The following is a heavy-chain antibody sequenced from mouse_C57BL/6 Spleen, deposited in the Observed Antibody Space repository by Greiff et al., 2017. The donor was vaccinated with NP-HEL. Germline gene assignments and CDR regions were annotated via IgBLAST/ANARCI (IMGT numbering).Heavy chain of an antibody. Sequence: EVKVVESGGGLVQPGGSLSLSCAASGFTFTDYYMSWVRQPPGKALEWLGFIRNKANGYTTEYSASVKGRFTISRDNSQSILYLQMNALRAEDSATYYCARHDGFYYAMDYWGQGTSVTVSS. D-gene: IGHD2-3*01. V-gene: IGHV7-3*01. CDR2: IRNKANGYTT. CDR1: GFTFTDYY. CDR3: ARHDGFYYAMDY. J-gene: IGHJ4*01.